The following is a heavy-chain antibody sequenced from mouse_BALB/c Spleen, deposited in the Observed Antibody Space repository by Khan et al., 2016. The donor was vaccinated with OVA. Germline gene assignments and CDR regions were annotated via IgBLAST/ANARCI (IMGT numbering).Heavy chain of an antibody. CDR1: GYTFTNYG. CDR3: ARGGRRARDY. J-gene: IGHJ4*01. D-gene: IGHD3-3*01. CDR2: INTYAGEP. V-gene: IGHV9-3-1*01. Sequence: QIQLVQSGPELKKPGETVKISCKASGYTFTNYGMNWVKQAPGKGLKWMGWINTYAGEPTYVDDFKGRFAFSLETSASTAYLQINNLKNEDTATYFCARGGRRARDYWGQGTSVTVSS.